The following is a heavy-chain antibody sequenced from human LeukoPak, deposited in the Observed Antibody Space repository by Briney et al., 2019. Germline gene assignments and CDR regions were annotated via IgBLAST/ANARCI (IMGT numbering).Heavy chain of an antibody. Sequence: SETLSLTCAVYGGSFSGYYWSWIRQPPGKGLEWIGEINHSGSTNYNPSLKSRVTISVDTSKNQFSLKLSSVTAADTAVYYCARHETGTSRWYSDYWGQGTLVTVSS. D-gene: IGHD1-7*01. J-gene: IGHJ4*02. CDR1: GGSFSGYY. V-gene: IGHV4-34*01. CDR3: ARHETGTSRWYSDY. CDR2: INHSGST.